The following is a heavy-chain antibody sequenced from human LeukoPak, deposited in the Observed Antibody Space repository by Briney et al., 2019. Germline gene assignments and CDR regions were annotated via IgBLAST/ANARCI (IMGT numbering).Heavy chain of an antibody. V-gene: IGHV3-33*06. D-gene: IGHD1-1*01. CDR1: GFTFSSYG. Sequence: GGSLRLSCAASGFTFSSYGMHWVRQAPGKGLEWVAVIWYDGSNKYYADSVKGRFTISRDNSKNTLYLQMNSLRAEDTAVYYCAKDVRWNDEYFDYWGQGTLVTVSS. CDR3: AKDVRWNDEYFDY. J-gene: IGHJ4*02. CDR2: IWYDGSNK.